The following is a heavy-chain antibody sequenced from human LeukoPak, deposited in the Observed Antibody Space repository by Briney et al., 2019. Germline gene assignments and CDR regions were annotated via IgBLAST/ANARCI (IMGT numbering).Heavy chain of an antibody. J-gene: IGHJ4*02. V-gene: IGHV3-7*01. D-gene: IGHD1-26*01. Sequence: GGSLRLSCAASGFTFSNYWMGWVRQAPGKRPEWVANMNIDGSEKYYADSVKGRFSISRDNARNSVYLQMASLRVEDTAVYYCARDPVEWELLLDYWGQGTLVTVST. CDR2: MNIDGSEK. CDR3: ARDPVEWELLLDY. CDR1: GFTFSNYW.